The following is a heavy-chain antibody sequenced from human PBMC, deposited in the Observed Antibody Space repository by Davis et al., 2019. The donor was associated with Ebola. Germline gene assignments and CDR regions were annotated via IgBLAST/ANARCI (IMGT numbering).Heavy chain of an antibody. J-gene: IGHJ6*02. CDR3: ARKISMVQGAIIDNYYGMDV. D-gene: IGHD3-10*01. CDR2: ISAYNGNT. Sequence: AASVKVSCKASGYTFTSYGISWVRQAPGQGLEWMGWISAYNGNTNYAQKLQGRVTMTTDTSTSTAYMELSSLRSEDTAVYYCARKISMVQGAIIDNYYGMDVWGQGTTVTVSS. CDR1: GYTFTSYG. V-gene: IGHV1-18*01.